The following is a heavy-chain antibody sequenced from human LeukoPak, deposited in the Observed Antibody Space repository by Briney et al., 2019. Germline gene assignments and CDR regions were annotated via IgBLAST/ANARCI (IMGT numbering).Heavy chain of an antibody. Sequence: ASVKVSCKASGYTFTSYGISWVRQAPGQGLEWMGWISAYNGNTNYAQKLQGRVTMTTDTSTSTAYMELRSLRSDDTAVYYCARAPRRWELHYAFDIWGQGTMVTVSS. V-gene: IGHV1-18*01. CDR3: ARAPRRWELHYAFDI. CDR2: ISAYNGNT. CDR1: GYTFTSYG. D-gene: IGHD1-26*01. J-gene: IGHJ3*02.